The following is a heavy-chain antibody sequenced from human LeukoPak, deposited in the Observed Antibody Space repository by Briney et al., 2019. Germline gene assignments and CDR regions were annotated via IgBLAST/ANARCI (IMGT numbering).Heavy chain of an antibody. CDR3: ARGASSYYDY. D-gene: IGHD6-6*01. V-gene: IGHV4-34*01. CDR2: INHSGST. CDR1: GGSFSGCY. J-gene: IGHJ4*02. Sequence: SETLSLTCAVYGGSFSGCYWSWIRQPPGKGLEWIGEINHSGSTNYNPSLKSRVTISVDTSKNQFSLKLSSVTAADTAVYYCARGASSYYDYWGQGTLVTVSS.